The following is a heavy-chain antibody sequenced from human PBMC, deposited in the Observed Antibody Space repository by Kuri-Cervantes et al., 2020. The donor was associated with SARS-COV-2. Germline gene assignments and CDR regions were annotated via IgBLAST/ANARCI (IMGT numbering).Heavy chain of an antibody. D-gene: IGHD3-3*01. J-gene: IGHJ3*02. CDR3: ARFYTYYDFWSGYRTDDAFDI. CDR2: IYPGDSDT. CDR1: GYSFTSYW. Sequence: GESLKISCKGSGYSFTSYWIGWVRQMPGKGLEWMGIIYPGDSDTRYSPSFQGPVTISADKSISTAYLQWSSLKASDTAMYYCARFYTYYDFWSGYRTDDAFDIWGQGTMVTVSS. V-gene: IGHV5-51*01.